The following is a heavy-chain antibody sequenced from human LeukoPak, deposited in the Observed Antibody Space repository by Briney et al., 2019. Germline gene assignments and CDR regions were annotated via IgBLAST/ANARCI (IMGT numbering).Heavy chain of an antibody. CDR1: GGSVSSGSYY. J-gene: IGHJ6*04. CDR3: ARMRLGGSRSRSGPYYYYGMDV. D-gene: IGHD3-16*01. Sequence: SETLSLTSTVSGGSVSSGSYYWNWIRQPPGKGLEWIGYIYYSGSTNYNPSLKSRVTISVDTSKNQFSLKLSSVTAADTAVYYCARMRLGGSRSRSGPYYYYGMDVWGKGTTVTVSS. CDR2: IYYSGST. V-gene: IGHV4-61*01.